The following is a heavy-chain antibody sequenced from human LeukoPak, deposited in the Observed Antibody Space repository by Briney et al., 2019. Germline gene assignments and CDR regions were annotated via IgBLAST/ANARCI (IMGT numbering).Heavy chain of an antibody. D-gene: IGHD3-22*01. Sequence: TPSETLSLTCTVSGGSVSSSIYYWGWIRQPPGKGLEWSGSIYYTGSTYYNPSLESRVTISVDTSKNQFSLKLSSVTAADTAVYYCARLYDSSGYYYYYYMDVWGKGTTVTVSS. CDR2: IYYTGST. CDR3: ARLYDSSGYYYYYYMDV. CDR1: GGSVSSSIYY. J-gene: IGHJ6*03. V-gene: IGHV4-39*01.